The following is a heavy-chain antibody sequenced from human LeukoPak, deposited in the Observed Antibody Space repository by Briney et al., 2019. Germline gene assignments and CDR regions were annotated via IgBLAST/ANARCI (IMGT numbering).Heavy chain of an antibody. D-gene: IGHD4-11*01. J-gene: IGHJ4*02. CDR2: IYWNDDE. CDR1: GFSLSTSGVG. Sequence: SGPTLVNPTQTLTLTCTFSGFSLSTSGVGVGWIRQPPGKALEWLALIYWNDDERYSPSLKSRLTITKDTSKNQVVLTMTNMDPVDTATYYCAHRLTTPAHLDYWGQGTLVTVSS. CDR3: AHRLTTPAHLDY. V-gene: IGHV2-5*01.